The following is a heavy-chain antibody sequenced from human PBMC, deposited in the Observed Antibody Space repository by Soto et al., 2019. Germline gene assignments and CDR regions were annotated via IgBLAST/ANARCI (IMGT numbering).Heavy chain of an antibody. CDR3: ARDRGVPPPVAGNTHYYYYMDV. CDR1: GYSFTNYG. CDR2: ISAFNGNT. D-gene: IGHD6-19*01. J-gene: IGHJ6*03. Sequence: QDQLVQSGAEVKKPGASVTVSCKASGYSFTNYGITWVRQAPGQGLEWLGWISAFNGNTHYAQKVQGRVTMTTDASTSTAYMEQRSLRSDDTAVYYCARDRGVPPPVAGNTHYYYYMDVWGKGTTVTVSS. V-gene: IGHV1-18*01.